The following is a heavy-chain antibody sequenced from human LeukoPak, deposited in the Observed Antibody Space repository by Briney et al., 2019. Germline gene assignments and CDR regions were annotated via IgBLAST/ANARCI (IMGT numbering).Heavy chain of an antibody. J-gene: IGHJ3*02. CDR3: ARELVVVVAAQDYHIFDI. Sequence: PGGSLRLSCAASGFTFSSYSMNWVRQAPGKGLEGVSYISSSSSTINYADSVKGRFTISRDNAKNSVYLQMNSLRAEDTAVYYCARELVVVVAAQDYHIFDIWGQGTMVTVSS. CDR1: GFTFSSYS. CDR2: ISSSSSTI. V-gene: IGHV3-48*04. D-gene: IGHD2-15*01.